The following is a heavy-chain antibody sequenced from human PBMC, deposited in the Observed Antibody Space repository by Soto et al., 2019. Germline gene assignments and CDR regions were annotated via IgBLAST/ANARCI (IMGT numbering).Heavy chain of an antibody. CDR3: ARDGVTYYYYYGMDV. CDR1: GFTFSNFA. J-gene: IGHJ6*02. D-gene: IGHD5-18*01. Sequence: QAQLVESGGGVVQPGRSLRVSCAASGFTFSNFAMHWVRQAPGKGLEWVAVISYDATHQYYADSVKGRFTISRDNSKNTMYLQMNSLRPEDTAVYFCARDGVTYYYYYGMDVWGQGTTVAVSS. CDR2: ISYDATHQ. V-gene: IGHV3-30*04.